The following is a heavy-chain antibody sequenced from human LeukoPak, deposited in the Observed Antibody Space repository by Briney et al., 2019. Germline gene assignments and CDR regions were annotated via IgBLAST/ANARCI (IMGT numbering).Heavy chain of an antibody. V-gene: IGHV4-59*01. D-gene: IGHD6-13*01. CDR1: GGSISSYY. CDR3: ARGVYIAAAQYAY. CDR2: IYYSGTT. J-gene: IGHJ4*02. Sequence: SETLSLTCTVSGGSISSYYWSWIRQPPGKGLEWIGYIYYSGTTNYNPSLKSRVTISVDTSKNQFSLKLSSVTAADTAVYYSARGVYIAAAQYAYWGQGTLVTVSS.